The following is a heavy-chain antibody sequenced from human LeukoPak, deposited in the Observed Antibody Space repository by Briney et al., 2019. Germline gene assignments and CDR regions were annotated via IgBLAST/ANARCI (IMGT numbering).Heavy chain of an antibody. Sequence: SETLSLTCTVSGGSISYYYWSWIRQSPGKGLEGIGYIYYSGTTNYNPSLKSRVTISVDTSKNQFSLQLRSVTAADTAVYFCAREDPQTTVPEGMDVWGQGTTVTVSS. CDR1: GGSISYYY. CDR3: AREDPQTTVPEGMDV. J-gene: IGHJ6*02. V-gene: IGHV4-59*01. CDR2: IYYSGTT. D-gene: IGHD4-17*01.